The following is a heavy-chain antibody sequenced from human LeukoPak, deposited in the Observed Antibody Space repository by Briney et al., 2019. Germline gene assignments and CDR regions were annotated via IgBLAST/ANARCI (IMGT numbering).Heavy chain of an antibody. J-gene: IGHJ4*02. V-gene: IGHV4-39*07. CDR1: GGSMGSSSYY. CDR3: ARANIAARPLLNQSPKYYFDY. D-gene: IGHD6-6*01. CDR2: IYYTEKT. Sequence: SETLSLTCTVSGGSMGSSSYYWGWIRQSPGKGLEWIGSIYYTEKTYYKPSLKSRVTISVDTSKNQFSLKLSSATAADTAVYYCARANIAARPLLNQSPKYYFDYWGQGTLVTVSS.